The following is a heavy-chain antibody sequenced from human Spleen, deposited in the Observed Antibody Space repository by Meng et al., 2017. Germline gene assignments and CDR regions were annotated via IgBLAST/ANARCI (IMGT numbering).Heavy chain of an antibody. J-gene: IGHJ4*02. CDR3: ATRGNPYLNC. CDR2: INTYNGKT. V-gene: IGHV1-18*01. Sequence: QGQLVQSGAEVKKPGASVKVSCEASGYTLSSDGFSWVRQAPGQGLEWLGWINTYNGKTDYAQKFQGRITMTTDTFTSTVYMELRNLRSDDTAVYYCATRGNPYLNCWGQGTLVTVSS. CDR1: GYTLSSDG.